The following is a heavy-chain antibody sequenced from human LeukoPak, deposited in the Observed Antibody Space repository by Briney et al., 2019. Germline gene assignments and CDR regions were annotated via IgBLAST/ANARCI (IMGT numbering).Heavy chain of an antibody. Sequence: SETLSLTCTVSGGSISSYYWSWIRQPAGKGLEWIGRIYTSGSTKYNPSLKSRVTMSVDTSKNQSSLKLSSVTAADAAVYYCAREGVYESSGYYIFDYWGRGTLVTVSS. D-gene: IGHD3-22*01. CDR2: IYTSGST. CDR1: GGSISSYY. J-gene: IGHJ4*02. CDR3: AREGVYESSGYYIFDY. V-gene: IGHV4-4*07.